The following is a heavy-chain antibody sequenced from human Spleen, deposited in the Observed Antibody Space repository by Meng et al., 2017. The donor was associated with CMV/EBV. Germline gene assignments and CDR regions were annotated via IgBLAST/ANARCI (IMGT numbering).Heavy chain of an antibody. CDR3: ARHSYDSSGYYSGLDY. CDR2: IYPGDSEA. CDR1: GYSFNRYW. J-gene: IGHJ4*02. V-gene: IGHV5-51*01. Sequence: KVSCKGSGYSFNRYWIGWVRQMPGQGLEWMGIIYPGDSEARYSPSFQGQISISVDKSISTAYLQWSSLKASDTAMYYCARHSYDSSGYYSGLDYWGQGTLVTVSS. D-gene: IGHD3-22*01.